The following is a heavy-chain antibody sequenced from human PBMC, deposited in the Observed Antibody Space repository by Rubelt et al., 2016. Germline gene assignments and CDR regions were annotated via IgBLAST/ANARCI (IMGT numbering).Heavy chain of an antibody. CDR3: ARGRLFDP. CDR1: GGSFSGYY. J-gene: IGHJ5*02. CDR2: INHRGIT. Sequence: QVQLQQWGAGLLKPSETLSLTCAVYGGSFSGYYWSWIRQPPGKGLEWIGEINHRGITNYNPSLKSRVTISVDTSKNQFSLKLSSVTAADTAVYYCARGRLFDPWGQGTLVTVSS. V-gene: IGHV4-34*01.